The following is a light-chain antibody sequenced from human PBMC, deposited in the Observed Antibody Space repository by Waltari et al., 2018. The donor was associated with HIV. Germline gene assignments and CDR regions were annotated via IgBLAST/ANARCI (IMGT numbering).Light chain of an antibody. J-gene: IGLJ2*01. CDR2: SST. V-gene: IGLV7-43*01. CDR1: TGPVHMCHL. Sequence: QAVVTQEPSVTVYTGGTGTHNCTSPTGPVHMCHLANWFQQRPGQAPRPLFYSSTRGHSLTPERFSASLVDDRAALILSTVWPEDEAVYYCMLFFRSSYLFGGGTKVTVL. CDR3: MLFFRSSYL.